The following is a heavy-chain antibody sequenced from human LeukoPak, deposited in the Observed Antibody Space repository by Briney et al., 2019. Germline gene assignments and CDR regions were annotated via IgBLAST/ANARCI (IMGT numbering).Heavy chain of an antibody. Sequence: SETLSLTCAVYGGSFSGYYWSWIRQPAGKGLEWIGRIYTSGSTNYNPSLKSRVTMSVDTSKNQFSLKLSSVTAADTAVYYCARDRGYGDYAVGYYWGQGTLVTVSS. CDR3: ARDRGYGDYAVGYY. D-gene: IGHD4-17*01. CDR1: GGSFSGYY. J-gene: IGHJ4*02. CDR2: IYTSGST. V-gene: IGHV4-4*07.